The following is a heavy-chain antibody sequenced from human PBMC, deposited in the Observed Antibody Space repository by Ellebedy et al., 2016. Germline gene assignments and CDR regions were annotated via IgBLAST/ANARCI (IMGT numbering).Heavy chain of an antibody. J-gene: IGHJ3*02. V-gene: IGHV3-30*04. CDR2: ISYDGRNK. CDR3: ARARGPYDSSGYYAFDI. D-gene: IGHD3-22*01. CDR1: GFTFSSYA. Sequence: GGSLRLXCAASGFTFSSYAIHWVRQAPGKGLEWVAVISYDGRNKYYADSVKGRFTISRDNSKNTLYLQVNSLRAEDTAVYYCARARGPYDSSGYYAFDIWGQGTMITVSS.